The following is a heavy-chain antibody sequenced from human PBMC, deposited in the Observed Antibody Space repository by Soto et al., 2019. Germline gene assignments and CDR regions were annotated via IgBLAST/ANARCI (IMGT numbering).Heavy chain of an antibody. Sequence: QVQLEESGPGLAKPSGTLSLTCTVSGGSISSNNWWSWVRQPPGKGLEWIGEIYHSGSTKYKPSLKSRVIISVDTSKNQFSLRLSSVTAADTAVYYCARYIAASGTYYLDFWGQGTLVTVSS. V-gene: IGHV4-4*02. CDR2: IYHSGST. J-gene: IGHJ4*02. CDR1: GGSISSNNW. D-gene: IGHD6-13*01. CDR3: ARYIAASGTYYLDF.